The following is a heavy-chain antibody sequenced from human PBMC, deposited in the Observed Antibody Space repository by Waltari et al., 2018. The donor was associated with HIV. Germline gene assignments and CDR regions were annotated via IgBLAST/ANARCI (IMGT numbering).Heavy chain of an antibody. Sequence: EVQLVESGGGLVQPGGPLRLSCAASGFTFSNYWMNWVRQAPGKGLVWVANIKQDGSEKYYVDSVKGRFTISKDSDKNSVDLQMNSRRAEDTAVYYCARDGGRRGPFGYWGQGTLVTVSS. CDR3: ARDGGRRGPFGY. CDR1: GFTFSNYW. D-gene: IGHD3-3*01. V-gene: IGHV3-7*01. J-gene: IGHJ4*02. CDR2: IKQDGSEK.